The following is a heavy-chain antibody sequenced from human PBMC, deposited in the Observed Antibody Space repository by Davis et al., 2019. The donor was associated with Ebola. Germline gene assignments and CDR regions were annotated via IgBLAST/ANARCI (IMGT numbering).Heavy chain of an antibody. CDR2: ISYDGSNK. J-gene: IGHJ4*02. Sequence: GESLKISCAASGFTFSSYGMHWVRQAPGKGLEWVAVISYDGSNKYYADSVKGRFTISRDNSKNTLYLQMKSLRAEDTAIYYCVKDPGYCSSGSCYTFHYWGQGTLATVSS. CDR3: VKDPGYCSSGSCYTFHY. CDR1: GFTFSSYG. V-gene: IGHV3-30*18. D-gene: IGHD2-15*01.